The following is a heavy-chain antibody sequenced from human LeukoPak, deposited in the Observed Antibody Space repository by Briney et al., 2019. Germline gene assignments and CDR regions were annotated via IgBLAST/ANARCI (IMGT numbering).Heavy chain of an antibody. CDR2: INPNSGGT. Sequence: GASLKVSCKASRYTFTGYDMHWVRQAPGQWLEGMAWINPNSGGTNYAQKFQGRVTITRDTSISTAYMELSRLRSDDTAVYYCARALVSYYDFWSGYYTAVDYWGQGTLVTVSS. V-gene: IGHV1-2*02. J-gene: IGHJ4*02. D-gene: IGHD3-3*01. CDR3: ARALVSYYDFWSGYYTAVDY. CDR1: RYTFTGYD.